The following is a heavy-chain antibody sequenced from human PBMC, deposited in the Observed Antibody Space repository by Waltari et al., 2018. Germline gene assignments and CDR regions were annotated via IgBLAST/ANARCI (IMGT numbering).Heavy chain of an antibody. CDR3: ARGSSRVNYYYYMDV. D-gene: IGHD6-13*01. V-gene: IGHV1-2*02. Sequence: QVQLVQSGAEVKKPGASVKVSCKASGYTFTGYYMHWVRQAPGQGLEWMGRINPSRGGTNDAQKFQGRVTITTDESTSTAYMELSSLRSEDTAVYYCARGSSRVNYYYYMDVWGKGTTVTVSS. CDR1: GYTFTGYY. CDR2: INPSRGGT. J-gene: IGHJ6*03.